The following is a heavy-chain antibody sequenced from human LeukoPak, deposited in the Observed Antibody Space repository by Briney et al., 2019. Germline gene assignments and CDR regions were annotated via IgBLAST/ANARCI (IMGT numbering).Heavy chain of an antibody. Sequence: GGSLRLSCAASGLTFSSYGMHWVRQAPGKGLEWVAVISYDGSNKYYADSVKGRFTISRDNSKNTLYPQMDSLRAEDTAVYYCAKDSDGYDYFDYWGQGTLVTVSS. CDR2: ISYDGSNK. V-gene: IGHV3-30*18. D-gene: IGHD5-12*01. CDR1: GLTFSSYG. J-gene: IGHJ4*02. CDR3: AKDSDGYDYFDY.